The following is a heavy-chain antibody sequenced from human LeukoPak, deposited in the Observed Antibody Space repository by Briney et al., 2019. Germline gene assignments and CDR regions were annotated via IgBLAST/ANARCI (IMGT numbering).Heavy chain of an antibody. D-gene: IGHD5-12*01. CDR3: ARGAYSGYDF. Sequence: SETLSLTCTVSGGSISRYSWSWMREPAGEGLECIGRIYTSGSTNYNPSLKSRVTMSVDTSKIQFSLQLSSVTAADTAVYYCARGAYSGYDFWGQGTLVTVSS. V-gene: IGHV4-4*07. J-gene: IGHJ4*02. CDR2: IYTSGST. CDR1: GGSISRYS.